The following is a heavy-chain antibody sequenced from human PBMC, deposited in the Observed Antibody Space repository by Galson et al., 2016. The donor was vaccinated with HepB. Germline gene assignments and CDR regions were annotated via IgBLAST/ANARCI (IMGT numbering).Heavy chain of an antibody. CDR3: ARRQHSSGWYIGRDALDI. Sequence: QSGAAVKKPGESLKISCQASGFSFSTYWIAWVRQMPGKGLESMGIIFPRDSDTTYSPPFEGQVTISVDKSTSTVFLRWKSLKASDTATYFCARRQHSSGWYIGRDALDIWGQGTLVTVSS. D-gene: IGHD6-19*01. V-gene: IGHV5-51*01. CDR1: GFSFSTYW. J-gene: IGHJ3*02. CDR2: IFPRDSDT.